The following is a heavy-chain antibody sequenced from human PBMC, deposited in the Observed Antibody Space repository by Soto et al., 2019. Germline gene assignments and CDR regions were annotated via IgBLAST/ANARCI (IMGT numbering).Heavy chain of an antibody. CDR3: ARDRIAVAGNPEYFHH. D-gene: IGHD6-19*01. CDR2: INPSGGST. V-gene: IGHV1-46*01. CDR1: GYTFTSYY. J-gene: IGHJ1*01. Sequence: GASVKVSCKASGYTFTSYYMHWVRQAPGQGLEWMGIINPSGGSTSYAQKFQGRVTMTRDTSTSTVYMELSSLRSEDTAVYYCARDRIAVAGNPEYFHHWGQGTLVTVSS.